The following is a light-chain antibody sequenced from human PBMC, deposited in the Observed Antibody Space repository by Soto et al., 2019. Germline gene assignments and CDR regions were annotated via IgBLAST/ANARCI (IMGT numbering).Light chain of an antibody. CDR1: QSLSSW. CDR3: QQYNSYST. Sequence: DIQMTQSPSTLSASVGDRVTITCRASQSLSSWLAWYQLKPGKAPKLLIYKASSLESVIPSRFSGSGSGTQLTITISSLQPDDFATYYCQQYNSYSTFGQGTKVEIK. J-gene: IGKJ1*01. V-gene: IGKV1-5*03. CDR2: KAS.